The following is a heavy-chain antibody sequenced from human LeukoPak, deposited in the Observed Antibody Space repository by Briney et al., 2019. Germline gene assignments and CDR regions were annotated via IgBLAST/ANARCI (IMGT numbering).Heavy chain of an antibody. CDR3: ARDPRAYYDFWSGYPYPS. CDR1: GFTFSSYS. V-gene: IGHV3-21*01. CDR2: ISSSSSYI. D-gene: IGHD3-3*01. Sequence: GGSLRLSCAAPGFTFSSYSMNWVRQAPGKGLEWVSSISSSSSYIYYADSVKGRFTISRDNAKNSLYLQMNSLRAEDTAVYYCARDPRAYYDFWSGYPYPSWGQGTLVTVSS. J-gene: IGHJ5*02.